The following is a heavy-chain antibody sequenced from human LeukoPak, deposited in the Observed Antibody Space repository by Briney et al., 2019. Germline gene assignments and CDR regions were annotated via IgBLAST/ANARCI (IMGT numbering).Heavy chain of an antibody. CDR3: ARHPSLPIVVVPEHYFDY. J-gene: IGHJ4*02. CDR1: GYSISSGYY. Sequence: SETLSLTCAVSGYSISSGYYRGWIRQPPGKGLEWIGSIYHSGSTYYNPSLKSRVTISVDTSKNQFSLKLSSVTAADTAVYYCARHPSLPIVVVPEHYFDYWGQGTLVTVSS. CDR2: IYHSGST. V-gene: IGHV4-38-2*01. D-gene: IGHD2-2*01.